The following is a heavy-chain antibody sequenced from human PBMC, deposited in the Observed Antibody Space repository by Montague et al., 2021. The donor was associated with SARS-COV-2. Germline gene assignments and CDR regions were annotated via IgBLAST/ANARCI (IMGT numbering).Heavy chain of an antibody. CDR1: GYSISSGYF. D-gene: IGHD2-21*02. J-gene: IGHJ5*02. CDR3: ARAPCVGDCNSLAIWLDP. CDR2: IYHAGYI. Sequence: SETLSLTCTVFGYSISSGYFWAWLRQPPGKGLEWIGSIYHAGYIHYNPSLKSRVSISIDTSRSQISLRVTDVAAADTAVYYCARAPCVGDCNSLAIWLDPWGQGTLVSVSS. V-gene: IGHV4-38-2*02.